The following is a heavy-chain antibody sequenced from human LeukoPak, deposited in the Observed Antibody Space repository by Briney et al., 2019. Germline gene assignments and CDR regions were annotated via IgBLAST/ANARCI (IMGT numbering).Heavy chain of an antibody. V-gene: IGHV1-18*01. CDR2: ISAHNDNT. CDR1: GYTFNTYG. J-gene: IGHJ6*02. Sequence: ASVKVSCKISGYTFNTYGITWVRQAPGQGLEWMGWISAHNDNTNYAQNFQGRVTMTTDTSTRTAYMELRSLTSDDTAVYYCASSGGIVAMIGGYYYGMDVWGQGTTVTVSS. CDR3: ASSGGIVAMIGGYYYGMDV. D-gene: IGHD5-12*01.